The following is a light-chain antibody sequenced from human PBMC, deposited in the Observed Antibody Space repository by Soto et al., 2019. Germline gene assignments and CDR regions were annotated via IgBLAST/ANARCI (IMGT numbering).Light chain of an antibody. CDR3: QQSGKSFPLT. CDR1: QSVSSNY. V-gene: IGKV3-20*01. J-gene: IGKJ4*01. CDR2: GAS. Sequence: EIVLTQSPGTLSLSPGERATLSCRASQSVSSNYLAWYQQKPGQAPKLLIYGASSMATGIPDRFSGSGSWTDFILTIIRLEPEDFAMYYCQQSGKSFPLTFGGGTKLEI.